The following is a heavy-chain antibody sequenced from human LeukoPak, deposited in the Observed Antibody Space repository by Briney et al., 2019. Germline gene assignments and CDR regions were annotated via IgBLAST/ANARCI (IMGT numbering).Heavy chain of an antibody. D-gene: IGHD3-22*01. V-gene: IGHV3-21*01. Sequence: GGSLRLSCAASGFTFSSYSMNWVRQAPGKGLEWVSSISSRSSYIYYADSVKGRFTISRDNAKNSLYLQMNSLRAEDTAVYYCARDPVPVYYYDSSGYYRENYYYYGMDVWGQGTTVTVSS. J-gene: IGHJ6*02. CDR2: ISSRSSYI. CDR3: ARDPVPVYYYDSSGYYRENYYYYGMDV. CDR1: GFTFSSYS.